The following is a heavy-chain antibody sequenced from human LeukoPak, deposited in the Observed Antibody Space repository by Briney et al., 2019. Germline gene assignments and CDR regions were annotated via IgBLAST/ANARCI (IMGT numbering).Heavy chain of an antibody. D-gene: IGHD6-13*01. J-gene: IGHJ4*02. Sequence: PGGSLRLSCAASGFNFSGYDMYWVRQAPGKGPEWVALIRYDGINKYYGDPVKGRFTISRDNSKNMLYLQIKSLRAEDTAVYYCVKTGSGWYGDYWGQGARVTVSS. CDR3: VKTGSGWYGDY. CDR1: GFNFSGYD. CDR2: IRYDGINK. V-gene: IGHV3-30*02.